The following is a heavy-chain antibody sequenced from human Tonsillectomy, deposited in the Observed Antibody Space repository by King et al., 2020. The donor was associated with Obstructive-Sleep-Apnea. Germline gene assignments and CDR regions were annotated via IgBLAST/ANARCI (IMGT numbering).Heavy chain of an antibody. Sequence: QLQESGPGLAKPSETLSLTCTVSGGSISGYYWSWIRPPPGKGLEWIGYIYYSGSSNYNPSLKSRVTILVDTSKDQFSLRLTSVTAADTAVYYCARHGGFCDNDRCRRDNWFDPWGQGTLVTVSS. J-gene: IGHJ5*02. D-gene: IGHD2-8*01. CDR2: IYYSGSS. CDR1: GGSISGYY. CDR3: ARHGGFCDNDRCRRDNWFDP. V-gene: IGHV4-59*08.